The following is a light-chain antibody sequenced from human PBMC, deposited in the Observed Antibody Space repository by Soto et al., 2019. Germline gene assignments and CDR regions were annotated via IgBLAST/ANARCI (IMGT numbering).Light chain of an antibody. CDR3: LLSYTGAHV. CDR2: DTS. V-gene: IGLV7-46*01. J-gene: IGLJ1*01. CDR1: TGAVTSGHY. Sequence: QAVVTQEPSLTVAPGGAVTLTCGSSTGAVTSGHYPYWFQQKPGQAPRTLIYDTSDKHSWTPARFSGSLLGGKAALTLSGAQPEDEAEYYCLLSYTGAHVFGTGTKVTVL.